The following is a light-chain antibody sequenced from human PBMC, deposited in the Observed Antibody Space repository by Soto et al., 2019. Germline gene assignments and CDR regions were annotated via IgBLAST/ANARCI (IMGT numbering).Light chain of an antibody. Sequence: DTQMTQSPSTLSASVGDRVTITCRASQGISSWLAWYQHKPGKAPNLLIYKASSLGSGVPSRFSGSGSGTEFTLTVSSLQPDDFATYYCQQYDSYPLTFGGGTKVDIK. V-gene: IGKV1-5*03. J-gene: IGKJ4*01. CDR1: QGISSW. CDR3: QQYDSYPLT. CDR2: KAS.